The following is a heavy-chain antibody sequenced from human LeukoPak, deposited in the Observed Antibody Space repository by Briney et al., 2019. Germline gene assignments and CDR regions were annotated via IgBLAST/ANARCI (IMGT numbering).Heavy chain of an antibody. CDR3: ATSPGVGSGWYAEGFDY. D-gene: IGHD6-19*01. CDR1: GLTFNTAW. J-gene: IGHJ4*02. Sequence: KPGGSLRLSCAVSGLTFNTAWMSWVRQAPGKGLEWVGRIKSKDDGETTDNAAHVKGRFSISRDNSKHTVYLQMSSLKTEDTAVYYCATSPGVGSGWYAEGFDYWGQGTLVTVSS. CDR2: IKSKDDGETT. V-gene: IGHV3-15*01.